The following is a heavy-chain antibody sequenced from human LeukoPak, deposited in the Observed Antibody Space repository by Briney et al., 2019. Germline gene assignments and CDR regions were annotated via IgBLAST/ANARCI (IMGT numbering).Heavy chain of an antibody. CDR1: GGSFSGYY. D-gene: IGHD2-15*01. J-gene: IGHJ4*02. Sequence: SETLSLTCAVYGGSFSGYYWSWIRQPPGKGLEWIGEINHSGSTNYNPSLKSRVTISVDTSKNQFSLKLSSVTAADTAVYYCARLVVVVAATRFDYWGQGTLVTVSS. CDR2: INHSGST. V-gene: IGHV4-34*01. CDR3: ARLVVVVAATRFDY.